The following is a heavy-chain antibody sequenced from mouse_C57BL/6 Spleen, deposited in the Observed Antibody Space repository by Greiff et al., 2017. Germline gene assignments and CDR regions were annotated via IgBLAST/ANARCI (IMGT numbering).Heavy chain of an antibody. V-gene: IGHV1-69*01. Sequence: QVQLQQPGAELVMPGASVKLSCKASGYTFTSYWMHWVKQRPGQGLEWIGEIDPSDSYTNYNQKFKGNSTLTVDKSSSAAYMQLSSLTSEDSAVYYCARRGRLGYGNRWYFDVWGTGTTVTVSS. J-gene: IGHJ1*03. CDR2: IDPSDSYT. CDR1: GYTFTSYW. CDR3: ARRGRLGYGNRWYFDV. D-gene: IGHD2-1*01.